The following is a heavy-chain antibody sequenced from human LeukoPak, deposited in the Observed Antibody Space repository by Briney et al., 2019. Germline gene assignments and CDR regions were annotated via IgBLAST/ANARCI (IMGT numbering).Heavy chain of an antibody. Sequence: PGGSLRLSCAASGFTFSSYGMHWVRQAPGKGLEWVAVISYDGSNKYYADSVKGRFTISRDNSKNTLYLRMNSLRAEDTAVYYCARSGGPYYYYYGMDVWGQGTTVTVSS. V-gene: IGHV3-30*03. CDR2: ISYDGSNK. D-gene: IGHD1-26*01. CDR1: GFTFSSYG. CDR3: ARSGGPYYYYYGMDV. J-gene: IGHJ6*02.